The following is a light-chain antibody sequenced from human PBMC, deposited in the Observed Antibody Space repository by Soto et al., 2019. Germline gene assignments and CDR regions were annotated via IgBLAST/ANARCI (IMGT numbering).Light chain of an antibody. J-gene: IGLJ1*01. V-gene: IGLV1-40*01. CDR1: SSNIGAGYD. Sequence: QSVLTQPPSVSGAPGQRVTISCTGSSSNIGAGYDVHWYQQLPGTAPKLLIYGNNNRPSGVPDRFSGSKSGTSASLAITGLQAEDEADYYGQSYDSSLSGYVCGAGTKVTGL. CDR3: QSYDSSLSGYV. CDR2: GNN.